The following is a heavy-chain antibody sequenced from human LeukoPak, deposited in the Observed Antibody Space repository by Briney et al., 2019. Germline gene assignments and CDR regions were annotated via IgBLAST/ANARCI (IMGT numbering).Heavy chain of an antibody. CDR3: ARGGIAARPRPPSDY. D-gene: IGHD6-6*01. CDR1: GYTFTSYG. V-gene: IGHV1-18*01. J-gene: IGHJ4*02. Sequence: ASVKVSCKASGYTFTSYGIGWVRQAPGQGLEWMGWISAYNGNTNYAQKLQGRVTMTTDTSTSTAYMELRSLRSDDTAVYYCARGGIAARPRPPSDYWGQGTLVTVSS. CDR2: ISAYNGNT.